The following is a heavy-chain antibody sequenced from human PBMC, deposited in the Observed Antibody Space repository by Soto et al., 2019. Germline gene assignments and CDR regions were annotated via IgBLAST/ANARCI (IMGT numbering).Heavy chain of an antibody. CDR1: GFTFSSYA. J-gene: IGHJ4*02. CDR2: ISGSGDST. V-gene: IGHV3-23*01. D-gene: IGHD6-19*01. Sequence: EVQLLESGGGLVQPGGSLRLSCAASGFTFSSYAMSWVRQAPGKGLEWVSVISGSGDSTYYADSVKGRFTISRDNSKNTLYLQMNSLRAKDTAVYYCAKRTSGWYFDYWGQGTLVTVSS. CDR3: AKRTSGWYFDY.